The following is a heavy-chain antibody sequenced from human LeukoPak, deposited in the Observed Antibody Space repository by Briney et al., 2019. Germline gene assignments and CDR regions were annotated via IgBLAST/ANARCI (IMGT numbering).Heavy chain of an antibody. CDR2: LYHSGNT. V-gene: IGHV4-38-2*02. J-gene: IGHJ4*02. CDR3: ARAPLGYYDSSGYYYRANFYYFDY. D-gene: IGHD3-22*01. CDR1: GYSISSGYY. Sequence: SETLSLTCTVSGYSISSGYYWGWIRQSPGKGLEWIGSLYHSGNTYYNPSLKSRATISVDTSKNQFSLKLSSVTAADTAVYYCARAPLGYYDSSGYYYRANFYYFDYWGQGTLVTVSS.